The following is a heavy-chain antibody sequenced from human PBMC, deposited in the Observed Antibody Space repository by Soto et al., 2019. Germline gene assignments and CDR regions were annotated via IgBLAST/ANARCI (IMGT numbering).Heavy chain of an antibody. D-gene: IGHD3-16*01. Sequence: SETLSLTCAVFGESFSGYHWTWIRQSTGKGLEWIGEINLSGDTNYNPSLKSRVTISIDTPKKQFSLKLTSVTAADTAIYYCARVLVTYGGIMVPYNWFDTWGQGNLVTVSS. CDR2: INLSGDT. CDR1: GESFSGYH. J-gene: IGHJ5*02. V-gene: IGHV4-34*01. CDR3: ARVLVTYGGIMVPYNWFDT.